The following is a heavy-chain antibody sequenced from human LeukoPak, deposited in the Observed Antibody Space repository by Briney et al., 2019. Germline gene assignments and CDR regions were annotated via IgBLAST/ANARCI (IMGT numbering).Heavy chain of an antibody. CDR1: GGTFSSYA. D-gene: IGHD3-3*01. CDR3: ARDFMNYDFWSGYSTEKNWFDP. V-gene: IGHV1-69*13. CDR2: IIPFFGRA. Sequence: GSSVKVSCKASGGTFSSYAISWGRQAPGQGLELMGGIIPFFGRANYAQNFQGRVPITADEYTSTAHLELSRLRTEDTAVYYCARDFMNYDFWSGYSTEKNWFDPWGQGTLVTVSS. J-gene: IGHJ5*02.